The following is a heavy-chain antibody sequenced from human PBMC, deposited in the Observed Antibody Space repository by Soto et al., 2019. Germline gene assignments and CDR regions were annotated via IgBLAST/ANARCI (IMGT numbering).Heavy chain of an antibody. V-gene: IGHV1-69*02. CDR2: IIPILGVA. CDR3: ASNRAGTVTLDY. D-gene: IGHD4-17*01. J-gene: IGHJ4*02. Sequence: QVQLVQSGAEVKKPGSSVKVSCKASGGTFSSYTISWVRQAPGQGLEWMGRIIPILGVANYAQKFQGRVTITADKSTSTAYMELSSLRSEDTAVYYCASNRAGTVTLDYWGQGTLVTVSS. CDR1: GGTFSSYT.